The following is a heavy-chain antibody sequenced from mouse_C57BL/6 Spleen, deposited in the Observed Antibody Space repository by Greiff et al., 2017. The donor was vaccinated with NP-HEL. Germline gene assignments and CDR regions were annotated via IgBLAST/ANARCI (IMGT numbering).Heavy chain of an antibody. CDR1: GYTFTDYY. CDR3: ARLYENFDY. D-gene: IGHD2-3*01. Sequence: EVQLQQSGPELVKPGASVKISCKASGYTFTDYYMNWVKQSPGKSLEWIGDINPNNGGTSYNQKFKGKATLTVDKSSSTAYMELRSLTSEDSAVYYCARLYENFDYWGKGTTLTVSS. CDR2: INPNNGGT. J-gene: IGHJ2*01. V-gene: IGHV1-26*01.